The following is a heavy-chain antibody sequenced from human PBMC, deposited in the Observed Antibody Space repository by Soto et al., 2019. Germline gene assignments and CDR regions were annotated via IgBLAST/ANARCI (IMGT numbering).Heavy chain of an antibody. D-gene: IGHD2-21*02. V-gene: IGHV4-30-2*01. J-gene: IGHJ4*02. Sequence: QLQLQESGSGLVKPSQTLSLTCAVSGGSISSGGYSWSWIRQPPGKGLEWIGYVYHSGNPYYNPSLKCRVTISLDRSKNQFSLELGSVTAADTAVYYCARLALVTRIFDYWGQGTLVTVSS. CDR1: GGSISSGGYS. CDR2: VYHSGNP. CDR3: ARLALVTRIFDY.